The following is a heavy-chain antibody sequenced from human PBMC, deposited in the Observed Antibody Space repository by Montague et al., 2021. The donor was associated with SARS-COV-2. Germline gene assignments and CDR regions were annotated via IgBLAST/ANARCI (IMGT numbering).Heavy chain of an antibody. D-gene: IGHD5-12*01. CDR3: SAPRYSFGFWAY. CDR2: INHSGYT. CDR1: GASSSNYY. Sequence: SETRSLTCAVYGASSSNYYWSWIRQSPGKGLEWVGKINHSGYTDYNPSLESRLTISLDSSKKQFSLKMTSVTAADTAIYYASAPRYSFGFWAYWGQGTLVSVSS. J-gene: IGHJ4*02. V-gene: IGHV4-34*01.